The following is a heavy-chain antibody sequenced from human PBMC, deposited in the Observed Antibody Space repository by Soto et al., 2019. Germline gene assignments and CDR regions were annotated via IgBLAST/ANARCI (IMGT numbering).Heavy chain of an antibody. D-gene: IGHD3-10*01. CDR1: GVPITTFY. CDR2: IYYGGST. CDR3: ARGQLLHYQYGLDV. Sequence: QVQLQESGPALVRPSDSLSLMCSVSGVPITTFYWSWIRQAPGKGLEYIGYIYYGGSTHYNPALKSRGTISVDTAKNEFSLNLRSVTAADTAAYYCARGQLLHYQYGLDVWGQGTTV. V-gene: IGHV4-59*07. J-gene: IGHJ6*02.